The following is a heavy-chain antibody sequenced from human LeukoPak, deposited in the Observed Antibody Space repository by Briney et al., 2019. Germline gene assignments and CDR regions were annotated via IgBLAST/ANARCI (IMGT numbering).Heavy chain of an antibody. CDR3: ARSPPTYCSGGSCYYYGMDV. D-gene: IGHD2-15*01. V-gene: IGHV4-59*08. CDR1: GGSISSYY. Sequence: SETLSLTCTVSGGSISSYYWSWIRQPTGKGLEWIGYIYYSGSTNYNPSLKSRVTISVDTSKNQFSLKLSSVTAADTAVYYCARSPPTYCSGGSCYYYGMDVWGQGTTVTVSS. J-gene: IGHJ6*02. CDR2: IYYSGST.